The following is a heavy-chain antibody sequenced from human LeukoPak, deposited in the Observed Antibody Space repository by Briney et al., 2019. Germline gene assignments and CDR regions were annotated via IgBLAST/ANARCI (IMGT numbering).Heavy chain of an antibody. CDR3: AKDNWFDP. Sequence: GGSLRLSCAASGFTFSSYGMPWVRQAPGKGLEWVAVISYDGSNKYYADSVKGRFTISRDNSKNTLYLQMNSLRAEDTAVYYCAKDNWFDPWGQGTLVTVSS. J-gene: IGHJ5*02. CDR2: ISYDGSNK. CDR1: GFTFSSYG. V-gene: IGHV3-30*18.